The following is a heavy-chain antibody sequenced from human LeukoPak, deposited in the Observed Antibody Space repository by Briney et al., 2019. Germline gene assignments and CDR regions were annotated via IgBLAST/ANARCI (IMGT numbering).Heavy chain of an antibody. Sequence: PSETLSLTCTVSGGSFSSGSYYWSWIRQPPGTGLEWIGYIYYSGSTNYNPSLKSRVTISVDTSKNQFSLKLSSVTAADTAVYHCAREAMYSYGNNFDYWGQGTLVTVSS. J-gene: IGHJ4*02. CDR3: AREAMYSYGNNFDY. D-gene: IGHD5-18*01. V-gene: IGHV4-61*01. CDR2: IYYSGST. CDR1: GGSFSSGSYY.